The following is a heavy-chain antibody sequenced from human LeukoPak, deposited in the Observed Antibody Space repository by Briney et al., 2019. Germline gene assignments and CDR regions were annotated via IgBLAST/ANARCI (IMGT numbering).Heavy chain of an antibody. D-gene: IGHD4-17*01. Sequence: SVKVSCKASGGTFSSYGISWVRQAPGQGLEWMGGIIPIFGTANYAQKFQGRVTITADESTSTAYMELSSLRSEDTAVYYCAIWPTVSNLYFDYWGQGTLVTVSS. J-gene: IGHJ4*02. CDR3: AIWPTVSNLYFDY. V-gene: IGHV1-69*13. CDR1: GGTFSSYG. CDR2: IIPIFGTA.